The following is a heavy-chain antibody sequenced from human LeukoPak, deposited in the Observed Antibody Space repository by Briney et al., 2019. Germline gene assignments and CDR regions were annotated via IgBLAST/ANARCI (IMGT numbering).Heavy chain of an antibody. V-gene: IGHV3-15*01. D-gene: IGHD6-13*01. CDR2: IKSKTDGGTT. Sequence: GGALSLSLAASRFIFRNDRMSWVRQAPGKGVEGVGRIKSKTDGGTTDYAAPVKGRFTISRDDSKNTLYLQMNSLKTEDTAVYYCTTVVGSWYGEYFQHWGQGTLVTVSS. J-gene: IGHJ1*01. CDR1: RFIFRNDR. CDR3: TTVVGSWYGEYFQH.